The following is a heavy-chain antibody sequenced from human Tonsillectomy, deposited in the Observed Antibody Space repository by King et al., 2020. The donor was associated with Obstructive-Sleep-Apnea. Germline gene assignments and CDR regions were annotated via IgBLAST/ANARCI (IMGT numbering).Heavy chain of an antibody. CDR3: AKGRTVDY. D-gene: IGHD2-8*02. V-gene: IGHV3-23*04. CDR2: ITSCGRST. J-gene: IGHJ4*01. CDR1: GFTFSTYA. Sequence: VQLVESGGGLIQPGGSLRLSCAASGFTFSTYAMSWVRQAPGKGLEWVSAITSCGRSTYYTDSVKGRLTTTRDNSNNTLYLQMNSRRAEDTAIYYCAKGRTVDYWGQGTLVTVSS.